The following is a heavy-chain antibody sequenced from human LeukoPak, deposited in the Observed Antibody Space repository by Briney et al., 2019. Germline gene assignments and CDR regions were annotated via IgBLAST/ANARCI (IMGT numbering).Heavy chain of an antibody. Sequence: PGGSLRLSCAASGFTLSSYEMHWVRQPSGKGLEWVSAVGVGHDTFYGGSVKGRFTISRDNARNSVYLQMHSLRAGDTGVYYCVRESGGSGTLPYDFWGHGTMVTVSS. D-gene: IGHD3-10*01. J-gene: IGHJ3*01. CDR1: GFTLSSYE. CDR3: VRESGGSGTLPYDF. CDR2: VGVGHDT. V-gene: IGHV3-13*01.